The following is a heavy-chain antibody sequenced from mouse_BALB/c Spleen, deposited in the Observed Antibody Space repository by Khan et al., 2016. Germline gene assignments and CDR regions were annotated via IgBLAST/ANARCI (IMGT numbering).Heavy chain of an antibody. CDR3: IADNDYAIRD. V-gene: IGHV6-6*01. Sequence: EVKLEESGGGLVQPGGSMKLSCAASGFTFSDAWMDWVRQSPEKGLEWVAEIRSKANNQAIYYTESVKGRFTISRDDSKSSVYLQMYNLRAEDTGIYYCIADNDYAIRDWGQGNSVTVSS. CDR2: IRSKANNQAI. D-gene: IGHD1-3*01. J-gene: IGHJ4*01. CDR1: GFTFSDAW.